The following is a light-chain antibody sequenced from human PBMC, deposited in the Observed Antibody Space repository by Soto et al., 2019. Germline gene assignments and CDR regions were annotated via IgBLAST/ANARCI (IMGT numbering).Light chain of an antibody. V-gene: IGKV3-15*01. CDR1: QSVSGN. J-gene: IGKJ1*01. CDR2: DAS. Sequence: EIVMTQSPATLSVPPGERATLSCRASQSVSGNLAWYQQQPGQAPRLLIYDASTRATGIPARFSGSGSGTEFTLTLSNLQSEDFAVYYCQQYNNWPRTFGQGTRVEIK. CDR3: QQYNNWPRT.